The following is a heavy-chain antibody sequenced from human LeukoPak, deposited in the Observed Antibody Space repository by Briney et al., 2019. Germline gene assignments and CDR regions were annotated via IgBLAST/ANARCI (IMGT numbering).Heavy chain of an antibody. Sequence: SETLSLTCAVSGGSISSTTSYWGWIRQPPGEGLEWIGRIYYSGSTFYNPSLKSRVTISVDTSKTQLSLRLSSVTAADTAVYYCARHGSTDYFDYWGQGTLVTVSS. J-gene: IGHJ4*02. CDR1: GGSISSTTSY. D-gene: IGHD2-2*03. V-gene: IGHV4-39*01. CDR2: IYYSGST. CDR3: ARHGSTDYFDY.